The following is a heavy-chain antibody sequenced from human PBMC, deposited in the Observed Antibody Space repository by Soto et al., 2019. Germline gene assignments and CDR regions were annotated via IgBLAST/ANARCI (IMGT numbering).Heavy chain of an antibody. CDR3: ASEEDYDSSGYRSDPYGMDV. D-gene: IGHD3-22*01. J-gene: IGHJ6*02. CDR2: IIPIFGTA. Sequence: SVKVSCKASGGTFSSYAISWVRQAPGQGLEWMGGIIPIFGTANYAQKFQGRVTITADESTSTAYMELSSLRSEDTAVYYCASEEDYDSSGYRSDPYGMDVWGQGTTLTISS. CDR1: GGTFSSYA. V-gene: IGHV1-69*13.